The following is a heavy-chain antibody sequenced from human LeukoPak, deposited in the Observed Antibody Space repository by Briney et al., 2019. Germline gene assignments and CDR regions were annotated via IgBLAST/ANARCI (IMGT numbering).Heavy chain of an antibody. CDR2: INHSGST. J-gene: IGHJ6*02. D-gene: IGHD6-13*01. Sequence: SETLSLTCAVYGGSFSGYYWSWIRQPPGKGLEWIGEINHSGSTNYNPSLKSRVTISVDTSKNQFSLKLSSVTAADTAVYYCARTGYSSSWYYGYYYYGMDVWGQGTTVTVSS. V-gene: IGHV4-34*01. CDR3: ARTGYSSSWYYGYYYYGMDV. CDR1: GGSFSGYY.